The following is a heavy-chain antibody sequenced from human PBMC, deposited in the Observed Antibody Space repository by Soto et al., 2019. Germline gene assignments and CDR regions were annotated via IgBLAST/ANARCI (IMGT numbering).Heavy chain of an antibody. CDR1: GYSFTSYW. CDR2: IDPSDSYT. D-gene: IGHD3-22*01. Sequence: GESLKISCKGPGYSFTSYWISWVRQMPGKGLEWMGRIDPSDSYTNYSPSFQGHVTISADKSISTAYLQWSSLKASDTAMYYCASGSYDSSGSYYYYGMDVWGQGTTVTVSS. CDR3: ASGSYDSSGSYYYYGMDV. V-gene: IGHV5-10-1*01. J-gene: IGHJ6*02.